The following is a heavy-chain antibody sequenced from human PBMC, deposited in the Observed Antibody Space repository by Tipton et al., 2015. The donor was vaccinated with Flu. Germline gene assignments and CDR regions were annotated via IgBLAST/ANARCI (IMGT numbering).Heavy chain of an antibody. CDR1: GYTFTSYD. CDR3: ARGRLGYGTGGVCPFDP. D-gene: IGHD2-8*02. CDR2: MNPNSGNT. V-gene: IGHV1-8*01. J-gene: IGHJ5*02. Sequence: QLVQSGAEVKKPGASVKASCKASGYTFTSYDINWVRQATGQGLEWMGWMNPNSGNTGYAQKFQGRVTMTRNTSISTAYMELSSLRSEDTAVYYCARGRLGYGTGGVCPFDPWGGGTLVTVSS.